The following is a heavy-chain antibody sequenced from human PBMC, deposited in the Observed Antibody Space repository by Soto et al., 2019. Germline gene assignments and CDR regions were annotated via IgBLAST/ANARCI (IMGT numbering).Heavy chain of an antibody. CDR3: ARSERGQLVRIQNWFDP. D-gene: IGHD6-6*01. CDR2: TYYRSKWYN. Sequence: QVQLQQSGPGLVKPSQTLSLTCAISGDSVSSNSAAWNWIRQSPSRGLEWLGRTYYRSKWYNDYAVSVKSRITINPDTSKNQFSLQLNSVTPEDTAVYYCARSERGQLVRIQNWFDPWGQGTLVTVSS. V-gene: IGHV6-1*01. CDR1: GDSVSSNSAA. J-gene: IGHJ5*02.